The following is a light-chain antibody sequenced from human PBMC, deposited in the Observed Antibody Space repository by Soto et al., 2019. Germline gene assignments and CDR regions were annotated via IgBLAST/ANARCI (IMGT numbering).Light chain of an antibody. Sequence: DIQLTQSPSFLSASVGDRVTITCRASRGIRDFLAWYQQKPGKAPKLLIYAASTLQTGVPTRFSGIASGTEFTLIISNLQPADFATYYCQQFNVSPLTFGGGTKVEIK. CDR1: RGIRDF. CDR3: QQFNVSPLT. CDR2: AAS. V-gene: IGKV1-9*01. J-gene: IGKJ4*02.